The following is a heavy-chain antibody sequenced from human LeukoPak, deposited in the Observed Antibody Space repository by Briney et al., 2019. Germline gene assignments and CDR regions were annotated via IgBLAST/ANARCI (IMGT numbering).Heavy chain of an antibody. CDR1: GGTFSSYA. D-gene: IGHD3-10*01. CDR2: IIPIFGTA. V-gene: IGHV1-69*01. CDR3: ARAGMVRGVIDPNY. Sequence: SVKVSCKASGGTFSSYAISWVRQAPGQGLEWMGGIIPIFGTANYAQKFQGRVTITADESTSTAYMELRSLRSDDTAVYYCARAGMVRGVIDPNYWGQGTLVTVSS. J-gene: IGHJ4*02.